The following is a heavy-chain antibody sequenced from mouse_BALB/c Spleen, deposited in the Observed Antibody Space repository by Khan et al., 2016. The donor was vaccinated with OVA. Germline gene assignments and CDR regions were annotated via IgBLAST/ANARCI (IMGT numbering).Heavy chain of an antibody. J-gene: IGHJ3*01. CDR2: IWSGGST. V-gene: IGHV2-2*02. Sequence: QVQLKESGPGLVQPSQSLSITCTVSGFSLTRYGVHWVRQSPGEGLEWLGVIWSGGSTDYNAAFISRLSISKDNSKSQVFFKMNSLQANDTAIYYCARNYDYDEGLAYWGQGTLVTVSA. CDR1: GFSLTRYG. D-gene: IGHD2-4*01. CDR3: ARNYDYDEGLAY.